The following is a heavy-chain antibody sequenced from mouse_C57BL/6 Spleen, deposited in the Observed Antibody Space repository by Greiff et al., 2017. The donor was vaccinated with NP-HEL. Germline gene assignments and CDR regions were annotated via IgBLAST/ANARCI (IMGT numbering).Heavy chain of an antibody. V-gene: IGHV1-55*01. D-gene: IGHD2-5*01. CDR1: GYTFTSYW. CDR3: ARWYYDSNYDY. J-gene: IGHJ2*01. CDR2: IYPGSGST. Sequence: QVQLQQPGAELVKPGASVKMSCKASGYTFTSYWITWVKQRPGQGLEWIGDIYPGSGSTNYYEKFKSQATLTVYPSASTAYMQRSSLTSEDSAVYYCARWYYDSNYDYWGQGTTRTVSS.